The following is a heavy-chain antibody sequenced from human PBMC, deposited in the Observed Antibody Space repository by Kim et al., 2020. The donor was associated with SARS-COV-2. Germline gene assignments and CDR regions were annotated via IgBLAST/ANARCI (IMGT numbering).Heavy chain of an antibody. J-gene: IGHJ4*02. Sequence: GGSLRLSYAASGFTFSNDWMHWVRQAPGKGLVWVSRINREGSSTSYADSVNGRFTISRDNAKNTLYLQMNSLRAEDTAVYYCARALNGIAPDGTFFYWGQGTLVTVSS. D-gene: IGHD6-13*01. V-gene: IGHV3-74*01. CDR2: INREGSST. CDR3: ARALNGIAPDGTFFY. CDR1: GFTFSNDW.